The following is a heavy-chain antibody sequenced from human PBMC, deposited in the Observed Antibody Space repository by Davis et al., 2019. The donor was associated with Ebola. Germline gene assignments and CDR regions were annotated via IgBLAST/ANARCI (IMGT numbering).Heavy chain of an antibody. Sequence: ASVQVPCKASGGSFSSYAIIWLRQAPRQALEWTGWFSAYNGNTNYAQKPQGRVTMTTDTSTSTAYMELRSLRSEDTAVYYCARGGGSYSLDYWGQGTLVTVSS. CDR3: ARGGGSYSLDY. V-gene: IGHV1-18*01. J-gene: IGHJ4*02. D-gene: IGHD1-26*01. CDR1: GGSFSSYA. CDR2: FSAYNGNT.